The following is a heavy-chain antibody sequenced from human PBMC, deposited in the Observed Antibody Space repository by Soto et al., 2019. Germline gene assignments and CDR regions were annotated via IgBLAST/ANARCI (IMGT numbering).Heavy chain of an antibody. CDR3: ARVVMTSVPASFYYGLDV. D-gene: IGHD4-4*01. Sequence: QVQLVQSGAEVRKPGSSVTVSCKASGGTFSTYGITWVRQAPGQGLEWMGNIIPLIGTANYAQRFRGRVTITADESTNTAYMVLTSLRSEDTAVYYCARVVMTSVPASFYYGLDVWCQGTTVTVSS. CDR1: GGTFSTYG. V-gene: IGHV1-69*18. J-gene: IGHJ6*02. CDR2: IIPLIGTA.